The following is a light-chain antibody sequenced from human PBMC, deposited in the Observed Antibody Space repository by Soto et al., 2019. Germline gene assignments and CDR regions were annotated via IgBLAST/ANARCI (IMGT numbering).Light chain of an antibody. J-gene: IGLJ3*02. V-gene: IGLV1-40*01. CDR3: QSFDSSLSGWL. CDR1: SSNIGAGYD. CDR2: SDT. Sequence: QSVLTQPPSVSGAPGQRVTISCTGSSSNIGAGYDVHWYQQLPGTAPKLLISSDTNRPSVLPDRSSGTKSGTSAPLAITGLRAEDEDDYYCQSFDSSLSGWLFGGGTKVTVL.